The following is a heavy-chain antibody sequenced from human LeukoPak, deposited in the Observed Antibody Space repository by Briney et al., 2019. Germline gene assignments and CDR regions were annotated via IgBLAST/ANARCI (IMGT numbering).Heavy chain of an antibody. V-gene: IGHV1-18*01. CDR3: ARGVGANSRPDY. CDR2: ISVYNGNT. CDR1: GYTFTSYG. J-gene: IGHJ4*02. Sequence: ASVKVSCKASGYTFTSYGISWVRQAPGQGLEWMGWISVYNGNTKYAQKFQGRVTMTTDTSTSTAYMELSSLKSDDTAVYYCARGVGANSRPDYWGQGTLVTVSS. D-gene: IGHD1-26*01.